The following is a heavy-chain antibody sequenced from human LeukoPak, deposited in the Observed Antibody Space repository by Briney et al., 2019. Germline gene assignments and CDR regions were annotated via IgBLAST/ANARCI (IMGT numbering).Heavy chain of an antibody. Sequence: GGSLRLSCGASGFTFSSSAMHWVRQGPGKGLEWVAYIAHHGNNKYYADSVKGRFTISRDNSKGSLYLQMSSLRADDTAVYYCAKDGSWSCTDWGQGTLVRVSS. CDR2: IAHHGNNK. CDR1: GFTFSSSA. D-gene: IGHD2-8*02. J-gene: IGHJ4*02. V-gene: IGHV3-30*02. CDR3: AKDGSWSCTD.